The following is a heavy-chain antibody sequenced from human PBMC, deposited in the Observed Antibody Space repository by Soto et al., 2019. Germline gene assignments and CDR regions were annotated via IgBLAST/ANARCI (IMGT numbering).Heavy chain of an antibody. J-gene: IGHJ5*02. CDR3: ARAGYDFWSGYSNWFDP. CDR2: MNPNSGNT. CDR1: GYTFTSYD. Sequence: GASVKVSCKASGYTFTSYDINWVRQATGQGLEWMGWMNPNSGNTGYAQKFQGRVTMTRNTSISTAYMELSSLRSEDTAVYYCARAGYDFWSGYSNWFDPWGQGALVTVS. V-gene: IGHV1-8*01. D-gene: IGHD3-3*01.